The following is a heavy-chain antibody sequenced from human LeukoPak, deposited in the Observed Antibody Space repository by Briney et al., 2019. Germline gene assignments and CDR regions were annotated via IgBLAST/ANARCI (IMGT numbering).Heavy chain of an antibody. CDR2: ISASGGDT. Sequence: GGSLRLSCAASGFSFSTYSFSWVRQAPGKGLEWVSGISASGGDTFYADSVKGRFTISRDDSKNMAYLQMNSLKTEDTAVYYCTRPSYDSSVSGVVYWGQGTLVTVSS. CDR1: GFSFSTYS. J-gene: IGHJ4*02. CDR3: TRPSYDSSVSGVVY. D-gene: IGHD3-22*01. V-gene: IGHV3-23*01.